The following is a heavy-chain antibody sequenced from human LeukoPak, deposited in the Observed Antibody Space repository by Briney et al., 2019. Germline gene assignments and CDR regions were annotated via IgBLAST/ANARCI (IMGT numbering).Heavy chain of an antibody. J-gene: IGHJ4*02. D-gene: IGHD2-21*02. CDR3: ARCGGDCYFTH. V-gene: IGHV3-30-3*01. CDR1: GFTFSSYA. CDR2: ISYDGSNK. Sequence: GGSLRLSCAASGFTFSSYAMHWVRQAPGKGLEWVAVISYDGSNKYYADSVKGRFTISRDNSKNTLYLQMNSLRAEGTAVYYCARCGGDCYFTHWGQGTLVTVSS.